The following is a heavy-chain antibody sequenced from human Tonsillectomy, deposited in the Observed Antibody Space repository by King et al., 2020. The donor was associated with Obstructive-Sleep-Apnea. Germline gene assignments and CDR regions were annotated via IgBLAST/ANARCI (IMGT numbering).Heavy chain of an antibody. D-gene: IGHD3-3*01. V-gene: IGHV4-39*07. Sequence: QLQESGPGLVKPSETLSLTCTVSGGSISSSSYYWGWIRQPPGKGLEWIGSIYYSGSTYYNPSLKSRVTISVDTSKNQFSLKLSSVTAADTAVYYCARDTGLGVVISAFGYWGQGTLVTVSS. CDR1: GGSISSSSYY. CDR3: ARDTGLGVVISAFGY. J-gene: IGHJ4*02. CDR2: IYYSGST.